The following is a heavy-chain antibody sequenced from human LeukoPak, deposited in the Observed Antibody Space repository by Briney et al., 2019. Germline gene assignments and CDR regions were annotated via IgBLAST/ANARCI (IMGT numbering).Heavy chain of an antibody. J-gene: IGHJ5*02. V-gene: IGHV1-8*01. Sequence: ASVKVSCKASGYTFTSYDINWVRQATGQGLEWMGWMNPNSGNTGYAQKFQGRVTMTRNTSISTAYMELSSLRSEDTAVYYCARGRTVTTWPGRRNWFDPWSQGTLVTVSS. CDR2: MNPNSGNT. CDR3: ARGRTVTTWPGRRNWFDP. D-gene: IGHD4-17*01. CDR1: GYTFTSYD.